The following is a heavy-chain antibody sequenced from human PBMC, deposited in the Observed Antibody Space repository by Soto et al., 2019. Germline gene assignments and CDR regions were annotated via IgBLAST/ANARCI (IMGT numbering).Heavy chain of an antibody. CDR1: GFTFSSYA. J-gene: IGHJ4*02. Sequence: EVQLLESGGGLVQPGGSLRLSCAASGFTFSSYAMSWVRQAPGKGLEWVSAISGSGGSTYYADSVKGRFTISRDNSKNTLYLQMNSLRVEDTAVYYCAKDRWGDYYDSSGYYYDYWGQGTLVTVSS. V-gene: IGHV3-23*01. CDR3: AKDRWGDYYDSSGYYYDY. CDR2: ISGSGGST. D-gene: IGHD3-22*01.